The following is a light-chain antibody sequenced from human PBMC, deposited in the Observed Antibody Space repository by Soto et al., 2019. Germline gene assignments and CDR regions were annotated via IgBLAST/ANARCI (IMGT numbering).Light chain of an antibody. CDR1: KLGDKY. CDR3: QAWDSSLV. V-gene: IGLV3-1*01. Sequence: YELTQPPSVSVSPGQTASITCSGDKLGDKYACWYQQKPGQSPVLVIYQDSKRPSGIPERFSGSNSGNTATLTISGTQAMDEADYYCQAWDSSLVFGGGTKLTVL. J-gene: IGLJ2*01. CDR2: QDS.